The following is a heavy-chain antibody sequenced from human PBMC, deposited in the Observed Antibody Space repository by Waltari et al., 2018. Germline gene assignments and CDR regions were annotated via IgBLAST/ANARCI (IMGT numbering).Heavy chain of an antibody. Sequence: EVQLVESGGGLVQPGGSLRLSCAASGFTFSTYWMTWVRQAPGKGLEGVANINEHGSEKYYVDSVKGRFTISRDNAKNSLFLQMNSLRAEDTAVYYCARWMGRDDYWGQGTLVTVSS. V-gene: IGHV3-7*01. CDR3: ARWMGRDDY. CDR1: GFTFSTYW. D-gene: IGHD2-2*03. CDR2: INEHGSEK. J-gene: IGHJ4*02.